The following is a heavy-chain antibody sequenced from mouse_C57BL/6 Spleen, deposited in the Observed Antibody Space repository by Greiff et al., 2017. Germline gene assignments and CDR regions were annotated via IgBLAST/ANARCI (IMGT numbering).Heavy chain of an antibody. CDR3: ARSDFSVGFAY. J-gene: IGHJ3*01. Sequence: EVQLQQSGPELVKPGASVKIPCKASGYTFTDYNMDWVKQSHGKSLEWIGDINPNNGGTIYNQKFKGKATLTVDKSSSTAYMELRSLTSEDTAVYYGARSDFSVGFAYWGQGTLVTVSA. CDR2: INPNNGGT. CDR1: GYTFTDYN. V-gene: IGHV1-18*01.